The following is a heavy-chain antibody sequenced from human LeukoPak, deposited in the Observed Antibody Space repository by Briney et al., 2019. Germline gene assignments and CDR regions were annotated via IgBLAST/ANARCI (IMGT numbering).Heavy chain of an antibody. J-gene: IGHJ6*02. D-gene: IGHD6-13*01. V-gene: IGHV3-11*05. CDR1: GFTFSDYY. Sequence: GGSLRLSRAASGFTFSDYYISWIRQAPGKGLECVSYISSSSSYTNYADSVKGRFTISRDNAKNSLYLQMNSLRAEDTAVYYCARVQQLDGLSYYYGMDVWGQGTTVTVSS. CDR3: ARVQQLDGLSYYYGMDV. CDR2: ISSSSSYT.